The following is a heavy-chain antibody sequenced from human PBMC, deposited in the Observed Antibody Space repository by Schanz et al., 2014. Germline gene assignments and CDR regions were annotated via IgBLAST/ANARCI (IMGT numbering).Heavy chain of an antibody. V-gene: IGHV3-48*01. J-gene: IGHJ4*02. Sequence: EVQLVESGGGLIQPGGSLRLSCAASGFGFSSYSMNWVRQAPGKGLEWVTYVGRSTPDIYYADSVKGRFTMSRDNSKNTLYLQMNSLRAGDAAVYYCARGLIAAAGGAFDYWGQGTLVAVSA. CDR3: ARGLIAAAGGAFDY. CDR2: VGRSTPDI. CDR1: GFGFSSYS. D-gene: IGHD6-13*01.